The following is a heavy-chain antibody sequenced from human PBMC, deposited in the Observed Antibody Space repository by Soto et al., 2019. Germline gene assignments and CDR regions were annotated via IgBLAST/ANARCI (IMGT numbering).Heavy chain of an antibody. D-gene: IGHD6-6*01. CDR3: ATGSARFDF. Sequence: EVQLVESGGGSVNPGGSVRLSCAASGFTFTDAWMNWVRQVPGEGLEWVGHVKSQSDGGTTDSAAALDGRVTISRDDSKNMVYLQMNRLRTDDTAVSYCATGSARFDFWGQGTLVTVSS. CDR1: GFTFTDAW. J-gene: IGHJ5*01. V-gene: IGHV3-15*01. CDR2: VKSQSDGGTT.